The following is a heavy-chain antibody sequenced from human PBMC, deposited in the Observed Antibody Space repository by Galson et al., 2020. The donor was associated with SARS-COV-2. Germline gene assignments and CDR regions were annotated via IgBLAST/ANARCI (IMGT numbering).Heavy chain of an antibody. J-gene: IGHJ2*01. CDR3: ARDPSGSSGYYIFWYFDL. CDR1: GFTFSDYY. Sequence: NSGGSLRLSCAASGFTFSDYYMSWIRQAPGKGLEWVSYISSSGSTIYYADSVKGRFTISRDNAKNSLYLQMNSLRAEDTAVYYCARDPSGSSGYYIFWYFDLWGRGTLVTVSS. D-gene: IGHD3-22*01. V-gene: IGHV3-11*01. CDR2: ISSSGSTI.